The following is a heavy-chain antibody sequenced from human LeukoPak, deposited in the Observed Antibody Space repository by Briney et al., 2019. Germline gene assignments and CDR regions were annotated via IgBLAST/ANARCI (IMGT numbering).Heavy chain of an antibody. D-gene: IGHD3-10*01. Sequence: ASVKVSCKASGYTFTSYDINWVRQATGQGLEWMGWMNPNSGNTGYAQKFQGRVTITRNTSISTAYMELSSLRSEDTAVYYCAREPITMVRGGGGSDYWGQGTLVTVPS. CDR2: MNPNSGNT. CDR1: GYTFTSYD. J-gene: IGHJ4*02. V-gene: IGHV1-8*01. CDR3: AREPITMVRGGGGSDY.